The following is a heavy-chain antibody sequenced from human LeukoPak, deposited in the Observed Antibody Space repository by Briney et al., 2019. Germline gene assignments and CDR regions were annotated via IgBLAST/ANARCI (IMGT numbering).Heavy chain of an antibody. D-gene: IGHD3-10*01. CDR3: ARERFGELTHTPVFDY. J-gene: IGHJ4*02. V-gene: IGHV1-69*06. Sequence: SVKVSCKASGGTFSSYAISWVRQAPGQGLEWMGGIIPIFGTANYAQKFQGRVTITADKSTSTAYMELSSPRSEDTAVYYCARERFGELTHTPVFDYWGQGTLVTVSS. CDR2: IIPIFGTA. CDR1: GGTFSSYA.